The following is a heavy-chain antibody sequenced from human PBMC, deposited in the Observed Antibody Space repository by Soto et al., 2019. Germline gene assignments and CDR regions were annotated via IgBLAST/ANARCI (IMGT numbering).Heavy chain of an antibody. CDR2: LSPSQGNR. D-gene: IGHD1-1*01. Sequence: ASVKVSCKHSGYTISSYGLSWVRPAPGQVLELVGLLSPSQGNRNYEQKLQDRVTMTTDTSTSTAYMELRSLRSDDTAVYYCVSGHRAQPGRFAFRGQRTFDIVSS. J-gene: IGHJ1*01. V-gene: IGHV1-18*04. CDR3: VSGHRAQPGRFAF. CDR1: GYTISSYG.